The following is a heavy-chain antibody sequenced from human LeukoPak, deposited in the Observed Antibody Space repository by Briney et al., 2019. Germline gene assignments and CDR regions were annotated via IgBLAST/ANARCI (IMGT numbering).Heavy chain of an antibody. CDR1: GGSISSGSYY. CDR2: IYTSGST. V-gene: IGHV4-61*02. CDR3: ARDRSGYVGGAFDI. J-gene: IGHJ3*02. Sequence: SETLSLTCTVSGGSISSGSYYWSWIRQPAGKGLEWIGRIYTSGSTNYNPSLKSRVTISVDTSKNQFSLKLSSVTAADTAVYYCARDRSGYVGGAFDIWGQGTMVTVSS. D-gene: IGHD3-22*01.